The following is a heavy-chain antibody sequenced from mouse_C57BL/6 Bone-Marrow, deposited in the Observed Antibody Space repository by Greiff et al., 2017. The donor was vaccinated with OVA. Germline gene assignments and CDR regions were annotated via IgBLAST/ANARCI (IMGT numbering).Heavy chain of an antibody. Sequence: EVQLQESGGDLVKPGGSLKLSCAASGFTFSSYGMSWVRQTPDKRLEWVATISSGGSYTYYPDSVKGRFTISRDNAKNTLYLQMSSLKSEDTAMYYCARVCYGSFAYWGQGTLVTVSA. V-gene: IGHV5-6*01. D-gene: IGHD1-1*01. J-gene: IGHJ3*01. CDR1: GFTFSSYG. CDR3: ARVCYGSFAY. CDR2: ISSGGSYT.